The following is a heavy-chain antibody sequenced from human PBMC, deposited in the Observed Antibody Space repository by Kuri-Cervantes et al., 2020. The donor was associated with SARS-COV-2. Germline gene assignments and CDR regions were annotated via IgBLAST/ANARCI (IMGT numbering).Heavy chain of an antibody. D-gene: IGHD5-24*01. V-gene: IGHV3-23*01. Sequence: GESLKISCAAFRFTFNKYDLIWVRQAPGKGLEWVSSISTSGGDTNYADSLKGRFTISRDNSKNTLYLQMNSLRVEDTAVYYCASVSTIGVSLDWGQGTLVTVSS. CDR3: ASVSTIGVSLD. CDR2: ISTSGGDT. J-gene: IGHJ4*02. CDR1: RFTFNKYD.